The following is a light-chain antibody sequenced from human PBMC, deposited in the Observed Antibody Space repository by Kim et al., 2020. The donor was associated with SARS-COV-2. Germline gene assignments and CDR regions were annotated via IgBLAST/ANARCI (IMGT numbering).Light chain of an antibody. CDR3: QQYGSSPPLT. Sequence: PGEMPPASRRASRSVSSSYLAWYQQKPGQAPRLLIYGASSRATGIPDRFSGSGSGTDFTLTISRLEPEDFAVYYCQQYGSSPPLTFGGGTKVDIK. J-gene: IGKJ4*01. V-gene: IGKV3-20*01. CDR2: GAS. CDR1: RSVSSSY.